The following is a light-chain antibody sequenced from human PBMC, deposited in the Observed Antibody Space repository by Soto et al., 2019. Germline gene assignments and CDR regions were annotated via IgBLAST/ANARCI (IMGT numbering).Light chain of an antibody. J-gene: IGKJ5*01. V-gene: IGKV1-27*01. CDR3: QQYNNWPPIT. CDR1: QGISND. CDR2: AAS. Sequence: DIQMTQSPSSLSASVGDRVTITCRASQGISNDLAWYQQKPGKLPKLLIYAASTLQSGVPSRFIGSGSGTEFTLTISSLEPDDFAVYYCQQYNNWPPITFGQGTRLEIK.